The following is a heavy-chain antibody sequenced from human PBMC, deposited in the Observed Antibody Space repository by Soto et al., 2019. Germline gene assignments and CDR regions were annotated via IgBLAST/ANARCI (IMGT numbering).Heavy chain of an antibody. CDR3: ARLPRDCNKTSCYYADH. CDR1: GYIIKNYW. V-gene: IGHV5-51*01. Sequence: GESLKISCKASGYIIKNYWFGWVRQLPGRGLEWVGIMYPGDSDTRYNPSLQGHVTLSVDVTVSTAFLQWRSLETSDTGMYFCARLPRDCNKTSCYYADHWGQGTQVTVSS. CDR2: MYPGDSDT. D-gene: IGHD3-3*01. J-gene: IGHJ4*02.